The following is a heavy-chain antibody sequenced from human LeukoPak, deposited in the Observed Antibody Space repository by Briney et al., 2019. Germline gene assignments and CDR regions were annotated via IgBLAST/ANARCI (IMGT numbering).Heavy chain of an antibody. V-gene: IGHV1-18*01. CDR2: ISAYNGNT. J-gene: IGHJ4*02. D-gene: IGHD1-1*01. CDR1: GYTFTSYG. CDR3: ARTSEYYTTGTTDPDY. Sequence: ASVKVSCKASGYTFTSYGISWVQQAPGQGLEWMGWISAYNGNTNYAQKLQGRVTMTTDTSTSTAYMELRSLRSDDTAVYYCARTSEYYTTGTTDPDYWGQGTLVTVSS.